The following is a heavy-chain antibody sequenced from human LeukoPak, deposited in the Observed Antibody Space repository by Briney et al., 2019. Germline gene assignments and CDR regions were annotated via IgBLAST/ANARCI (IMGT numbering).Heavy chain of an antibody. Sequence: SETLSLTCAVYGGSLGGYYWSWIRQPPGKGLEWIGEINHSGSTNYNPSLKSRVTISVDTSKNQLSLKLSSVTAADTAVYYCARDVVPAANGMDVWGQGTTVTVSS. CDR3: ARDVVPAANGMDV. V-gene: IGHV4-34*01. D-gene: IGHD2-2*01. CDR1: GGSLGGYY. J-gene: IGHJ6*02. CDR2: INHSGST.